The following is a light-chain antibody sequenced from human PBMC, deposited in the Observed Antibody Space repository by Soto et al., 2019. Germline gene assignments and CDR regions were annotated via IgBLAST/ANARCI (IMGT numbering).Light chain of an antibody. CDR1: QSVTSTY. J-gene: IGKJ2*01. CDR3: QHYGKSMYT. CDR2: GAS. Sequence: EIVLTQSPGTLSLSPGGRATLSCRASQSVTSTYLAWYQQKPGQGPRLLIYGASSRATGIPDRFSGSGSGTDFTLTVSRLEPEDFAVYYCQHYGKSMYTFGQGTKLEIK. V-gene: IGKV3-20*01.